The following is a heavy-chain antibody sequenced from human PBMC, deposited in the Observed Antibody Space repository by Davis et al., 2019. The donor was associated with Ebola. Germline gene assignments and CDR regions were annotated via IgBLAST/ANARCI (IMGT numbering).Heavy chain of an antibody. Sequence: GESLKISCAASGFTFSNYEMNWVRQAPGKGLEWVSYISSSGSTKYYADSVKGRFTISRDNAKKSLYLQMNSLRAEDTAVYYCARDLITISRRYYGMDVWGQGTTVTVSS. J-gene: IGHJ6*02. CDR2: ISSSGSTK. D-gene: IGHD3-3*01. CDR3: ARDLITISRRYYGMDV. V-gene: IGHV3-48*03. CDR1: GFTFSNYE.